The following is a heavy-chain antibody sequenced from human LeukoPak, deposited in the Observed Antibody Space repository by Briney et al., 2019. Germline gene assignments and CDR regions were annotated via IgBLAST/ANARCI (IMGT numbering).Heavy chain of an antibody. Sequence: SETLSLTCTVSGGSISSGGYYWSWIRQHPGKGLEWIVNIYYSGSTYYNPSLKSRVTISVDTSKNQFSLKLSSVTAADTAVYFCARGYSSGWYTDTGYYFDYWGQGTLVTVSS. CDR1: GGSISSGGYY. CDR2: IYYSGST. D-gene: IGHD6-19*01. J-gene: IGHJ4*02. CDR3: ARGYSSGWYTDTGYYFDY. V-gene: IGHV4-31*03.